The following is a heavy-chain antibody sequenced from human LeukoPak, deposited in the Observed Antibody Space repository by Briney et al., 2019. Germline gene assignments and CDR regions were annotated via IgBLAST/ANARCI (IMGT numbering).Heavy chain of an antibody. Sequence: SETLSLTCTVSGGSISSSSYYWGWIRQPPGKGLEWIGSIYYSGNTNYNPSLTSRVTISVDTSKNQFSLKLSSVTAADTAVYYCARGGGMKVGGRWFDPWGQGTLVTVSS. CDR2: IYYSGNT. D-gene: IGHD3-22*01. V-gene: IGHV4-39*07. CDR1: GGSISSSSYY. CDR3: ARGGGMKVGGRWFDP. J-gene: IGHJ5*02.